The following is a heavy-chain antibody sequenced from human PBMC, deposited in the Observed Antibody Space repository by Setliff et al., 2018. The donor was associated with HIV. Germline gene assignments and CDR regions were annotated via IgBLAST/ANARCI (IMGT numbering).Heavy chain of an antibody. CDR3: ARGGEVSGLNNAFEI. V-gene: IGHV1-69*10. Sequence: SVKVSCKASGGTITNSALIWVRQAPGQGLEWMGGIVPFLRITNYAQRFQGRVTITADRSTDTAYMELTGLTSDDTAVYYCARGGEVSGLNNAFEIWGLGSMVTVSS. CDR2: IVPFLRIT. CDR1: GGTITNSA. D-gene: IGHD3-16*01. J-gene: IGHJ3*02.